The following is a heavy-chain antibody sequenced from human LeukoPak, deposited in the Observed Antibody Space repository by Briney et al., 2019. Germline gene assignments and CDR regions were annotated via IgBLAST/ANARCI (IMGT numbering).Heavy chain of an antibody. D-gene: IGHD1-1*01. CDR1: GFTFRNHG. Sequence: PGGSLRLSCAASGFTFRNHGMHWVRQAPGKGLEWVAVIWYDGSNQYYADTVKGRFTISRDNSKNMLYLQMASLRAEDTAVYYCARVLESDPEYYFDYWGQGTLVTVSS. J-gene: IGHJ4*02. CDR3: ARVLESDPEYYFDY. V-gene: IGHV3-33*01. CDR2: IWYDGSNQ.